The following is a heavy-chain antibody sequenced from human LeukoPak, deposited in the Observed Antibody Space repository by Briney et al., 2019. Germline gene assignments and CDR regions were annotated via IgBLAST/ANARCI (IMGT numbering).Heavy chain of an antibody. CDR1: GYSFTTYW. V-gene: IGHV5-10-1*01. J-gene: IGHJ4*02. CDR3: ARRGSSWDGVGY. Sequence: LGESLKISCKGPGYSFTTYWISWVRQMPGKGLEWMGKIDPSDSYTNYSPSFQGHVTISVDKSISTAYLQWNSLKASDTAMYYCARRGSSWDGVGYWGQGTLVTVSS. CDR2: IDPSDSYT. D-gene: IGHD6-13*01.